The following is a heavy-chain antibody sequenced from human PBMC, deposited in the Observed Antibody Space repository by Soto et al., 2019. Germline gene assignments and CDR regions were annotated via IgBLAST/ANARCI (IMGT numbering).Heavy chain of an antibody. Sequence: LRLSCAASGFTFSSYSMNWVRQAPGKGLEWVSSISSSSYIYYADSVKGRFTISRDNAKNSLYLQMNSLRAEDTAVYYCARGGDDYYYYYGMDVWGQGTTVTVSS. V-gene: IGHV3-21*01. CDR3: ARGGDDYYYYYGMDV. J-gene: IGHJ6*02. CDR2: ISSSSYI. CDR1: GFTFSSYS. D-gene: IGHD3-10*01.